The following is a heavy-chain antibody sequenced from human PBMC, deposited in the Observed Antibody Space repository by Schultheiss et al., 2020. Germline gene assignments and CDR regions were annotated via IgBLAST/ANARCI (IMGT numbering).Heavy chain of an antibody. D-gene: IGHD6-6*01. Sequence: GGSLRLSCAASGFTFSGSAMHWVRQAPGKGLVWVSRINGDGSTIYYADSVKGRFTISRDNAKNSLYLQMNSLRDEDTAVYYCARDWAARLPGPFDYWGQGTLVTVCS. V-gene: IGHV3-48*02. CDR3: ARDWAARLPGPFDY. J-gene: IGHJ4*02. CDR2: INGDGSTI. CDR1: GFTFSGSA.